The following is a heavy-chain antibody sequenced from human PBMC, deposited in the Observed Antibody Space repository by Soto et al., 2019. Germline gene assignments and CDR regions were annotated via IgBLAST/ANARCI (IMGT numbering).Heavy chain of an antibody. CDR3: ARGGVVVVVAGRVTTYNWFDP. CDR2: IYYSGST. V-gene: IGHV4-30-4*01. Sequence: PSETLSLTCTVSGGSISSGDYYWSWIRQPPGKGLEWIGYIYYSGSTYYNPSLKSRVTISVDTSKNQFSLKLSSVTAADTAVYYCARGGVVVVVAGRVTTYNWFDPWGQGTLVTVSS. CDR1: GGSISSGDYY. D-gene: IGHD2-15*01. J-gene: IGHJ5*02.